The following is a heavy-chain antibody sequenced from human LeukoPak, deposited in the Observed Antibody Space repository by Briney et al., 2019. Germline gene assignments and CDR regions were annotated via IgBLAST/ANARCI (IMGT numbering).Heavy chain of an antibody. CDR3: SRGSRAIVSTKFARGHYMDV. CDR1: AFTFSDNY. D-gene: IGHD5/OR15-5a*01. V-gene: IGHV3-11*04. J-gene: IGHJ6*03. CDR2: VSPSGTDI. Sequence: PGGSLRLSCAVSAFTFSDNYMTWIRQAPGKGLGSVSYVSPSGTDISYADSVKGRFTISRDNAKNSLYLQMNSLRAEDTAMYYCSRGSRAIVSTKFARGHYMDVWGKGTTVTVSS.